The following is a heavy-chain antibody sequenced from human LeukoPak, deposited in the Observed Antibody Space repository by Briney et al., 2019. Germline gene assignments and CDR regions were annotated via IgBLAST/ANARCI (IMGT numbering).Heavy chain of an antibody. V-gene: IGHV1-2*06. Sequence: ASVKVSCKASGYTFTDYYIHWVRQAPGQGLEWMGRLNPSSGDAIYAPRFQGRVTMTRDTSISTAYLDLRNLRSDDSAIFYCARTGYASDWYLSFFDYWGRGTLVSVSS. CDR1: GYTFTDYY. CDR2: LNPSSGDA. D-gene: IGHD6-19*01. J-gene: IGHJ4*02. CDR3: ARTGYASDWYLSFFDY.